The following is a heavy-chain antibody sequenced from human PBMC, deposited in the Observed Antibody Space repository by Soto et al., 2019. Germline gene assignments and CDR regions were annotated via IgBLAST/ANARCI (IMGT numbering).Heavy chain of an antibody. CDR1: GGTFSSHA. J-gene: IGHJ6*02. V-gene: IGHV1-69*13. CDR3: ARDVPLNYYDGTYYYYAMDV. CDR2: IIPFFKAT. Sequence: ASVKVSCKASGGTFSSHAFSWVRQAPGQGLEWIGGIIPFFKATNYAQKFQGRGTITADDSTSTAYMDLSSLRSEDTAVYYCARDVPLNYYDGTYYYYAMDVWGQGTTVTVSS. D-gene: IGHD3-16*01.